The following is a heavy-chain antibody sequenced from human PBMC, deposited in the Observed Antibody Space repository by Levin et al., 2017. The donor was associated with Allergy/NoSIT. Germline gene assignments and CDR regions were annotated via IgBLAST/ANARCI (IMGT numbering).Heavy chain of an antibody. J-gene: IGHJ5*02. D-gene: IGHD5-24*01. CDR1: GFSFSSYS. CDR2: INSRSNTI. Sequence: GGSLRLSCAASGFSFSSYSMNWVRQAPGKGLEWLSFINSRSNTIHYADSVKGRFTISRDNAKNSLYLQMNGLRAEDTAVYYCARDWLAQGGDDYNFPWGQGTLVTVSS. V-gene: IGHV3-48*01. CDR3: ARDWLAQGGDDYNFP.